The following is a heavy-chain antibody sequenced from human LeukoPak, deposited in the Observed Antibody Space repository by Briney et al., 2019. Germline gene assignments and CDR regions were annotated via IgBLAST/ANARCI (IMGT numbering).Heavy chain of an antibody. J-gene: IGHJ4*02. V-gene: IGHV3-53*01. Sequence: GGSLRLSCVASGFTVSSHHMHWVRQAPGKGLEWVSVIHGGGSTDYADSVKGRFTLSRDNSKNTLYLQMNSLRAEDTAVYYCARAPGYGDYPYYFDYWGQGTLVTVSS. CDR3: ARAPGYGDYPYYFDY. CDR2: IHGGGST. CDR1: GFTVSSHH. D-gene: IGHD4-17*01.